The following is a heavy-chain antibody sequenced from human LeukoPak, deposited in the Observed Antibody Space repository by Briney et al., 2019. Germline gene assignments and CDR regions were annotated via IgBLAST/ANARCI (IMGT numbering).Heavy chain of an antibody. J-gene: IGHJ3*02. CDR2: ISGSGGST. D-gene: IGHD3-22*01. V-gene: IGHV3-23*01. CDR3: AKGRPSYYYDSSGTHAFDI. CDR1: GFTFSSYA. Sequence: PGGSLRLSCAASGFTFSSYAMSWVRQAPGKGLEWVSAISGSGGSTYYADSVKGQFTISRDNSKNTLYLQMNSLRAEDTAVYYCAKGRPSYYYDSSGTHAFDIWGRRTMVTVSS.